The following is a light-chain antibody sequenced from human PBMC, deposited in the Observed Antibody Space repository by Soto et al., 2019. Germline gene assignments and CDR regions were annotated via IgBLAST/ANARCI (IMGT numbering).Light chain of an antibody. CDR1: SSDVGGYNY. CDR3: SSYTSSSTWV. CDR2: DVS. V-gene: IGLV2-14*01. J-gene: IGLJ1*01. Sequence: QSVLTQPASVSRSPGQSITISCTGTSSDVGGYNYVSWYQQHPGKAPKLMIYDVSNRPSGVSNRFSGSKSGNTASLTISGLQAEDEADYYCSSYTSSSTWVFGTGTKVTVL.